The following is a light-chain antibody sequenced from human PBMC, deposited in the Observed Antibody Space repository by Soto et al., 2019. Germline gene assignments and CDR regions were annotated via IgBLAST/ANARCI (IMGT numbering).Light chain of an antibody. CDR2: GAS. CDR1: QSVSSN. Sequence: IVMTQSPATLSVSPGERATLSCRASQSVSSNLAWYQQKPGQAPRLLIYGASTRATGIPARFSGSGSGTEFTLTISSLQSEAFAVYYCQQYNNWPGTFGQGTKVDIK. J-gene: IGKJ1*01. CDR3: QQYNNWPGT. V-gene: IGKV3-15*01.